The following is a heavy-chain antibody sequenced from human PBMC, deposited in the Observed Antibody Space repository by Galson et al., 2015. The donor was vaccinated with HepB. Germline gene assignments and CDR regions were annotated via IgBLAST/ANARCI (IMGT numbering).Heavy chain of an antibody. Sequence: SLRLSCAASGFTFSSYAMHWVRQAPGKGLEYVSAISSNGGRTYYANSVKGRFTISRDNSKNTLYLQMGSLRAEDMAVYYCARGGLAVLSSLRFDPWGQGTLVTVSS. CDR1: GFTFSSYA. V-gene: IGHV3-64*01. CDR3: ARGGLAVLSSLRFDP. CDR2: ISSNGGRT. D-gene: IGHD2/OR15-2a*01. J-gene: IGHJ5*02.